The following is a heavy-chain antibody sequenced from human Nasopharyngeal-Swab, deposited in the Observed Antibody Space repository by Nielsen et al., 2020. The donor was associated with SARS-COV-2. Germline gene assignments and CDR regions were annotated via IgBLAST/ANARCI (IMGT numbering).Heavy chain of an antibody. D-gene: IGHD3-3*01. Sequence: DAPERRVGRVGFIRIKADGGVTDYAASVKGRFTISRDDSKSSAYLQMNSLKIEDTAVYYCTRDPITIFGMVPDYWGQGTLVTVSS. CDR2: IRIKADGGVT. V-gene: IGHV3-49*02. J-gene: IGHJ4*02. CDR3: TRDPITIFGMVPDY.